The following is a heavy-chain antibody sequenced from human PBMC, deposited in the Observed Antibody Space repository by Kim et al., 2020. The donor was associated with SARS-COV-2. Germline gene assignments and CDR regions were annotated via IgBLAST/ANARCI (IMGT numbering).Heavy chain of an antibody. Sequence: GGSLRLSCAASGFTFDDYAMHWVRQAPGKGLEWVSLISGDGGSTYYADSVKGRFTISRDNSKNSLYLQMNSLRTEDTALYYCAKDILSALLWFGDEGGGMDVWGQGTTVTVSS. V-gene: IGHV3-43*02. D-gene: IGHD3-10*01. CDR2: ISGDGGST. CDR1: GFTFDDYA. J-gene: IGHJ6*02. CDR3: AKDILSALLWFGDEGGGMDV.